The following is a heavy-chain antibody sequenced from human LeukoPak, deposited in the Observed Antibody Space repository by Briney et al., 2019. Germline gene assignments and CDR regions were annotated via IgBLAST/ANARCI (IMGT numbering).Heavy chain of an antibody. J-gene: IGHJ6*02. V-gene: IGHV3-48*04. Sequence: GALRLSCAASGFTFSSYSMNWVRQAPGKGLEWVSYISSSSSTIYYADSVKGRFTISRDNAKNSLYLQMNSLRAEDTAVYYCAKDSTLGYYYYGMDVWGQGTTVTVSS. CDR2: ISSSSSTI. CDR3: AKDSTLGYYYYGMDV. D-gene: IGHD2/OR15-2a*01. CDR1: GFTFSSYS.